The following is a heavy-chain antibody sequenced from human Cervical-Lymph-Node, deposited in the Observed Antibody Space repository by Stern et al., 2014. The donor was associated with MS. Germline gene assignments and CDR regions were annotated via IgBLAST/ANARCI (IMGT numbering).Heavy chain of an antibody. J-gene: IGHJ4*02. V-gene: IGHV5-51*03. CDR1: GYSFWTFW. CDR3: ARKDMAFDY. D-gene: IGHD5-24*01. Sequence: VQLMQSGAEVKKPGESLKISCKVSGYSFWTFWIGWVRQMPGKGLEWMGSIYPGDSDTRYSPPFQGQVTISVDKSRTTAYLQWSSLKASDTAMYYCARKDMAFDYWGQGTLVTVSS. CDR2: IYPGDSDT.